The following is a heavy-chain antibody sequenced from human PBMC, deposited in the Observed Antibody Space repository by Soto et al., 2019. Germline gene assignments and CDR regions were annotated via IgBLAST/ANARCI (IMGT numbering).Heavy chain of an antibody. J-gene: IGHJ4*02. CDR1: GFTFSSYA. Sequence: GGSLRLSCAASGFTFSSYAMSWVRQAPGKGLEWVADISDDGSEKYYVDSVKGRFTISRDNAKNSLYLQMNGLRAEDTAVYYCARVKSSGSFDYWGQGTLVTVSS. V-gene: IGHV3-7*03. CDR3: ARVKSSGSFDY. D-gene: IGHD6-19*01. CDR2: ISDDGSEK.